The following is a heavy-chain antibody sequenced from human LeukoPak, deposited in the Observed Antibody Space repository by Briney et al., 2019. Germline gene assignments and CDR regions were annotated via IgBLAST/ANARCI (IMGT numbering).Heavy chain of an antibody. CDR3: ARIYYFGDNNWRYFDN. D-gene: IGHD3-10*01. Sequence: GGSLRLSCAASGFTFNSYWMSWVRQAPGKGLEWVANIDPDGSEKQYGDSVKGRSTTSRDNAKNSLYPQMNSLRAEDTAIYYCARIYYFGDNNWRYFDNWGQGTLVTVSS. J-gene: IGHJ4*02. V-gene: IGHV3-7*01. CDR1: GFTFNSYW. CDR2: IDPDGSEK.